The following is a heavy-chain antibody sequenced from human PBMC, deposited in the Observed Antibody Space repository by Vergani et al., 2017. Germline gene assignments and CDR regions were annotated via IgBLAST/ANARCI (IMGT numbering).Heavy chain of an antibody. CDR3: ARLYGRDSSGSKYFDY. CDR1: GYSFTNYW. V-gene: IGHV5-51*01. D-gene: IGHD3-22*01. Sequence: VQLVQSGAEVKKPGESLKISCQISGYSFTNYWIGWVRQMPGKGLEWMGIIHPADSDTRYSPSFQGQVTISVDKSISTAYLQRRSLRASDSAMYYCARLYGRDSSGSKYFDYWGQGTLVTVSS. J-gene: IGHJ4*02. CDR2: IHPADSDT.